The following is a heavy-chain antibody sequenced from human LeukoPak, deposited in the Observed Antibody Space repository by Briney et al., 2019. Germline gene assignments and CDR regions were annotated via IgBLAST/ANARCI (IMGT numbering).Heavy chain of an antibody. CDR3: ARGTLYRGWSYYLDF. CDR2: VYYSGTT. V-gene: IGHV4-39*07. Sequence: SETLSLTCTVSGGSISTSSYYWGWIRQPPGKALEWIGSVYYSGTTSYNPSLKSRVTISVDMSKNHFSLRLRSVTAADTAMYYCARGTLYRGWSYYLDFWGQGSQVTVSS. D-gene: IGHD6-19*01. CDR1: GGSISTSSYY. J-gene: IGHJ4*02.